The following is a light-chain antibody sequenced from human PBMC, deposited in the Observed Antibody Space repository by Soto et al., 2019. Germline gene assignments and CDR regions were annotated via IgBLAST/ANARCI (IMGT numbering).Light chain of an antibody. CDR1: QSVNSRY. V-gene: IGKV3-20*01. CDR2: GTS. Sequence: EIVLTQSPGTLSLSPGERATLSCRASQSVNSRYLAWYQQKPGQAPNLLIYGTSSRASGIPDRFSGSGSGTDFTLTISSLQPEDVATYYCQKYNSAPLTFGGGTKVDI. J-gene: IGKJ4*01. CDR3: QKYNSAPLT.